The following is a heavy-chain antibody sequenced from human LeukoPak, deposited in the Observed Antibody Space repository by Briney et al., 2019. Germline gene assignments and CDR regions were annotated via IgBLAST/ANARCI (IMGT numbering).Heavy chain of an antibody. Sequence: PGGSLRLSCAASGFTFSSYSMNWVRQAPGKGLEWVSSISSSSSYIYYADSVKGRFTISRDNAKNSLYLQMNSLRAEDTAVYYCARDEYAAARRNVGGPPDIWGQGTMVTVSS. CDR1: GFTFSSYS. D-gene: IGHD6-6*01. CDR3: ARDEYAAARRNVGGPPDI. J-gene: IGHJ3*02. V-gene: IGHV3-21*01. CDR2: ISSSSSYI.